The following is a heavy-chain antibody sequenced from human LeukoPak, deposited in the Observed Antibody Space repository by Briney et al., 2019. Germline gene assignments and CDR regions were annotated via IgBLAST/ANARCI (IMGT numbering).Heavy chain of an antibody. J-gene: IGHJ5*02. Sequence: WVRQPPGKGLEWIGSIYYSGSTYYNPSLKSRVTISVDTSKNQFSLKLSSVTAADTAVYYCARPPLFGELLLLAFDPWGQGTLVTVSS. CDR3: ARPPLFGELLLLAFDP. CDR2: IYYSGST. D-gene: IGHD3-10*02. V-gene: IGHV4-39*01.